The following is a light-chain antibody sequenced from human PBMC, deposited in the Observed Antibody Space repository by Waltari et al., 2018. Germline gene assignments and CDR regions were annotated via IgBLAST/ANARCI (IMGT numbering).Light chain of an antibody. V-gene: IGLV1-47*01. CDR3: AAWDDSLSGWV. CDR1: SSNTGTNH. Sequence: QSVLTQPPSASGTPGQRVTISCSGSSSNTGTNHIYWYQQLPATAPKLLIYRSDQRPSGVPDRFSGSKSGTSASLAISGLRSEDEADYYCAAWDDSLSGWVFGGGTKLTVL. CDR2: RSD. J-gene: IGLJ3*02.